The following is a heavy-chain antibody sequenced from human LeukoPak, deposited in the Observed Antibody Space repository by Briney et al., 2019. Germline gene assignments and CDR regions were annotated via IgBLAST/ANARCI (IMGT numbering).Heavy chain of an antibody. CDR1: GFTFSSYA. Sequence: PGGSLRLSCAASGFTFSSYAMSWVRQAPGKGLEWVSAITNSGSSTYYADSVRGRFTISRDNSKNTLYLQINSLRAEDTAVYYCARREPTVTTPYQDYFDYWGQGTLVTVSS. CDR2: ITNSGSST. J-gene: IGHJ4*02. V-gene: IGHV3-23*01. CDR3: ARREPTVTTPYQDYFDY. D-gene: IGHD4-17*01.